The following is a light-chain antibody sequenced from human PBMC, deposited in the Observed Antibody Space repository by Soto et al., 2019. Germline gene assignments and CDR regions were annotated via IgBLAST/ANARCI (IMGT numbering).Light chain of an antibody. CDR3: QQLNSYTS. J-gene: IGKJ4*01. CDR2: SAS. V-gene: IGKV1-9*01. CDR1: QGISSY. Sequence: DIQLTQSPSFLSASVGDRVTITCRASQGISSYLAWYQQKPGKAPKLLIYSASTLQSGVPSKVSGSGSGTEVTLTIRSQEPEDFPTYYCQQLNSYTSLGGGTQVEIK.